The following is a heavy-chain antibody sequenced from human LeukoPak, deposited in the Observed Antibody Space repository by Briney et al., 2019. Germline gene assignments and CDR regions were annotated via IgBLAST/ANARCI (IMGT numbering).Heavy chain of an antibody. Sequence: SETLSLTCTVSGGSISTGGSYWSWIRQNPGKGLEWIGYIYHSGSTYYNPSLKTRLTISVNTSKNQFSLEISSVTVADTPVYFCARAGRVDNYYYYMDVWGKGTPVTVSS. CDR2: IYHSGST. D-gene: IGHD2-15*01. J-gene: IGHJ6*03. CDR3: ARAGRVDNYYYYMDV. CDR1: GGSISTGGSY. V-gene: IGHV4-31*03.